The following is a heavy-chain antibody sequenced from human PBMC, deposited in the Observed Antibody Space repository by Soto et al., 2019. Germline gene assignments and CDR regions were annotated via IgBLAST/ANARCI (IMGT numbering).Heavy chain of an antibody. D-gene: IGHD6-19*01. CDR2: IYPGDSDT. Sequence: VESLKISCKGSGYSFTSYWIGWVRQMPGKGLEWMGIIYPGDSDTRYSPSFQGQVTISADKSISTAYLQWSSLKASDTAMYYCARHNIGSGWYGGASTGPLKVYYYGMDVWGQGTTVTVSS. CDR3: ARHNIGSGWYGGASTGPLKVYYYGMDV. V-gene: IGHV5-51*01. CDR1: GYSFTSYW. J-gene: IGHJ6*02.